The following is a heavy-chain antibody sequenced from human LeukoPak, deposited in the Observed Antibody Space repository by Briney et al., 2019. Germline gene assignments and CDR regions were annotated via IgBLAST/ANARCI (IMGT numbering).Heavy chain of an antibody. Sequence: PSETLSLTCAVYGGSFSGYYWSWIRQPPGKGLEWIGEINHSGSTNYNPSLKSRVTISVDTSKNQFSLKLSSVTAADTVVYYCARGLLRSYCSSTSCHTPYYYYGMDVWGQGTTVTVSS. CDR2: INHSGST. J-gene: IGHJ6*02. CDR3: ARGLLRSYCSSTSCHTPYYYYGMDV. D-gene: IGHD2-2*01. CDR1: GGSFSGYY. V-gene: IGHV4-34*01.